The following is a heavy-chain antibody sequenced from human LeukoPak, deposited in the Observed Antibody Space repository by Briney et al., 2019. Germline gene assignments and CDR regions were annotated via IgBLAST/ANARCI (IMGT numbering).Heavy chain of an antibody. Sequence: GGSLRLSCAASGFTFISYGMHWVRQAPGKGLEWVAVISYDGSNKYYADSVKGRFTISRDNSKKTLYLQMNRLRAEDTAVYYCAKGEQQFYFDSWGQGTLVTVSS. J-gene: IGHJ4*02. CDR1: GFTFISYG. D-gene: IGHD6-13*01. CDR3: AKGEQQFYFDS. V-gene: IGHV3-30*18. CDR2: ISYDGSNK.